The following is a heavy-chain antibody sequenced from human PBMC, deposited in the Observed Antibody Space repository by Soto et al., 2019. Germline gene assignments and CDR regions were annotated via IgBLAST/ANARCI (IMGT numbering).Heavy chain of an antibody. CDR3: ASYPRRGYNHRGYFDY. CDR2: IYPGDSDT. D-gene: IGHD1-1*01. CDR1: GYSFTSYW. V-gene: IGHV5-51*01. J-gene: IGHJ4*02. Sequence: RGESLKISCKGSGYSFTSYWIGWVRQMPGKGPEWMGVIYPGDSDTRYSPSFQGQVTISADKSISTAYLQWSSLKASDTAMYYCASYPRRGYNHRGYFDYWGQGTLVTVSS.